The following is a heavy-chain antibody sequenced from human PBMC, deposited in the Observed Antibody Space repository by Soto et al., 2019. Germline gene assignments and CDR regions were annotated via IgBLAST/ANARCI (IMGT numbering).Heavy chain of an antibody. V-gene: IGHV4-59*08. Sequence: SETLSLTCTVSGGSISSYYWSWIRQPPGKGLEWIGYIYYSGSTNYNPSLKSRVTISVDTSKNQFSLKLSSVTAAYTAVYYCARLDDWPYGGFDPWGQGTLVTVSS. J-gene: IGHJ5*02. CDR2: IYYSGST. D-gene: IGHD3-10*01. CDR1: GGSISSYY. CDR3: ARLDDWPYGGFDP.